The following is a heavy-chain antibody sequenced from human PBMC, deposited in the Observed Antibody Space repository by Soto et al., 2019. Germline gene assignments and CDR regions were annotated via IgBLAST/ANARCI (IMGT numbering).Heavy chain of an antibody. CDR2: ISAYNGNT. CDR3: ARDSPPVDY. J-gene: IGHJ4*02. CDR1: GYTFSNYG. Sequence: QVQLVQSGAEVKKPGASVKVSCKASGYTFSNYGISWVRQAPGQGLEWMGWISAYNGNTKYAQKLQGRVTMTTDTATSTAYMGPSSLRSGDTAVYYCARDSPPVDYWGQGTLVTVSS. V-gene: IGHV1-18*01.